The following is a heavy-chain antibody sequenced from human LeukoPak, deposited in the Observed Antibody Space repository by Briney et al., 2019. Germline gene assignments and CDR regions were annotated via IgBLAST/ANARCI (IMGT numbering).Heavy chain of an antibody. V-gene: IGHV3-21*01. Sequence: GFSLSLSYAACGFNFSSYSLMWVHQAPGKGLEWVSSISSSSSYIYYADSVKGRFTISRDNAKNSLYLQMNSLSAEDTAVYYCAPKASFDYWGQGTLVTVSS. J-gene: IGHJ4*02. CDR2: ISSSSSYI. CDR1: GFNFSSYS. CDR3: APKASFDY.